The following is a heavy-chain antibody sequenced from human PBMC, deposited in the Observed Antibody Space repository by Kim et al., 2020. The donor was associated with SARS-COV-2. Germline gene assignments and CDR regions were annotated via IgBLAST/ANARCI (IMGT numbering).Heavy chain of an antibody. V-gene: IGHV3-23*05. Sequence: GGSLRLSCAASGFTFSNSGMGWVRQAPGKGLEWVSVISTSGDSSHSADSVRGRFTTSRDNSKNTLFLQMNSLRVEDTAVCYCAKIIGSWSPFDYWGQGTLVTVSS. J-gene: IGHJ4*02. CDR3: AKIIGSWSPFDY. D-gene: IGHD6-13*01. CDR2: ISTSGDSS. CDR1: GFTFSNSG.